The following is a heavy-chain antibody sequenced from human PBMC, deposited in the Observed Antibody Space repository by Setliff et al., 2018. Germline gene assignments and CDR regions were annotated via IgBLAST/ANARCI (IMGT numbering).Heavy chain of an antibody. CDR1: RGTFSNYA. CDR3: ARSPFPVDTVMVTTFDP. CDR2: TTPIFTTA. V-gene: IGHV1-69*13. D-gene: IGHD5-18*01. Sequence: SSVKVSCKTSRGTFSNYAISWVRQAPGQGLEWMGGTTPIFTTANYAQKFQGRVTITADESTSTAYMELSSLKSEDTAVYYCARSPFPVDTVMVTTFDPWGQGTLVTVSS. J-gene: IGHJ5*02.